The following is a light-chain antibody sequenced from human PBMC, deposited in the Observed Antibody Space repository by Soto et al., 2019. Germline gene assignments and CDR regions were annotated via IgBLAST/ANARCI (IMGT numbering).Light chain of an antibody. Sequence: DIRMTQSPSSLSASVGDRVTITCQASQDISNYLNWYQQKPGKAPKLLIYDASNLETGVPSRFSGSGSGTDFTFTISXLQPEDIATYYCQQYDNLPLTFGGGTKWISN. V-gene: IGKV1-33*01. CDR2: DAS. CDR3: QQYDNLPLT. J-gene: IGKJ4*01. CDR1: QDISNY.